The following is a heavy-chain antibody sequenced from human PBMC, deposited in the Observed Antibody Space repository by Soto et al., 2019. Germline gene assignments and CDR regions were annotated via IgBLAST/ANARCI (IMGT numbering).Heavy chain of an antibody. Sequence: QVQLVQSGAEVKKPGSSVKVSCKTSGDIFSGYSISWVRQAPGQGLEWMGGIIPIFGTTNYAQRFHGRVTITADKSTTTVYMELYSLTSEDTAGYCRAIAVGSGYAPGDYWGQGTLVSVPS. CDR2: IIPIFGTT. CDR3: AIAVGSGYAPGDY. V-gene: IGHV1-69*14. J-gene: IGHJ4*02. CDR1: GDIFSGYS. D-gene: IGHD5-12*01.